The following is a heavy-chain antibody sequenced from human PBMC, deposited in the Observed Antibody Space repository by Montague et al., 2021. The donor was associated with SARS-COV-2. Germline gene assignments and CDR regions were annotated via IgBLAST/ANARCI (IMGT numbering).Heavy chain of an antibody. Sequence: SETLSLTCAVHGGSFSGYYWNWIRQRPGKGLEWTGEINHGGSTNYNPSLKNRLTISADTSKNQFSLKLTSVAATDTAVYYCARLRDGVVPSPILGIGPYFTYYYMDVWGKGTTVTVS. V-gene: IGHV4-34*01. D-gene: IGHD2-15*01. CDR3: ARLRDGVVPSPILGIGPYFTYYYMDV. CDR1: GGSFSGYY. J-gene: IGHJ6*03. CDR2: INHGGST.